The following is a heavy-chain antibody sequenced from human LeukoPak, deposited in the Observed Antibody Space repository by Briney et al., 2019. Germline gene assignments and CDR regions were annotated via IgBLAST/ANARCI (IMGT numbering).Heavy chain of an antibody. CDR1: GYTFTGYY. CDR3: ARDPYYDFWSGYYTEFDY. V-gene: IGHV1-2*02. D-gene: IGHD3-3*01. J-gene: IGHJ4*02. Sequence: ASVKVSCKASGYTFTGYYMHWVRQAPGQGLEWMGWINPNSGGTNYAQKFQGRVTMTRDTSISTAYMELSRLRSDDTAVYYCARDPYYDFWSGYYTEFDYWGQGTLVTVSS. CDR2: INPNSGGT.